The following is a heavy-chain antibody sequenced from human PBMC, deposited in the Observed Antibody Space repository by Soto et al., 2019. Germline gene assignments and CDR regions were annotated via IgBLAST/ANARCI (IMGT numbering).Heavy chain of an antibody. J-gene: IGHJ4*02. CDR2: LIPIFTRT. CDR1: GGTFSTSS. V-gene: IGHV1-69*13. D-gene: IGHD2-15*01. Sequence: GASVKVSCKASGGTFSTSSFVWVRQGPGQGLEWMGGLIPIFTRTNFAQKFQGRVTFSADESTRTTYMELRSLTSEDTAIYYCARDVVRSTAGDSWGQGTLVTVSS. CDR3: ARDVVRSTAGDS.